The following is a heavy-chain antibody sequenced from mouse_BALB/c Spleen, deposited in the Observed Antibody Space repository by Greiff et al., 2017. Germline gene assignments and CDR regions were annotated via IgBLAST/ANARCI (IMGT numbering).Heavy chain of an antibody. D-gene: IGHD4-1*01. V-gene: IGHV5-12-1*01. J-gene: IGHJ3*01. Sequence: EVQLVESGGGLVKPGGSLKLSCAASGFAFSSYDMSWVRQTPEKRLEWVAYISSGGGSTYYPDTVKGRFTISRDNAKNTLYLQMSSLKSEDTAMYYCARHEGRLGSFAYWGQGTLVTVSA. CDR3: ARHEGRLGSFAY. CDR1: GFAFSSYD. CDR2: ISSGGGST.